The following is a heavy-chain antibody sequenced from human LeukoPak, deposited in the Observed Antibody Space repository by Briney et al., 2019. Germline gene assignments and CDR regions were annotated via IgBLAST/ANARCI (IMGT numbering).Heavy chain of an antibody. V-gene: IGHV3-7*02. CDR2: IKQDGSEK. CDR1: GFTFSSYW. D-gene: IGHD1-26*01. CDR3: ASGHSGSYSEYLDY. Sequence: GGSLRLSCAASGFTFSSYWMSWVRQAPGKGLEWVANIKQDGSEKYYVDSVKGRFTISRDNAKNSLYLQMNSLRAEDTAVYYCASGHSGSYSEYLDYWGQGTLVTVSS. J-gene: IGHJ4*02.